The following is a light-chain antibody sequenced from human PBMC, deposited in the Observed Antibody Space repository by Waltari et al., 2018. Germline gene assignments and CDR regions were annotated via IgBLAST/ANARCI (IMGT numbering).Light chain of an antibody. CDR2: GAS. CDR1: QSVSRGG. V-gene: IGKV3-20*01. J-gene: IGKJ2*01. Sequence: RASQSVSRGGIAWYLHRPGQAARLLICGASGRATGIPDRFSGSGSGTDFSLTTSRVEPEDFSVYYCQQFGSSVMYTFGQGTKLEIK. CDR3: QQFGSSVMYT.